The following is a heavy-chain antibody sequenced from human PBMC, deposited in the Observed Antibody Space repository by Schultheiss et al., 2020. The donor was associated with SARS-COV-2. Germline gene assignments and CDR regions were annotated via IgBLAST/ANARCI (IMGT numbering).Heavy chain of an antibody. Sequence: GGSLRLSCAASGFIFSDYYMSWVRQAPGKGLEWVSYISGTSSSADYAESVRGRFTVSRDNSKNTLYLQMNSLRAEDTAVYYCARSGSYGLAGYYYGMDVWGQGTTVTVSS. CDR1: GFIFSDYY. J-gene: IGHJ6*02. CDR2: ISGTSSSA. D-gene: IGHD5-18*01. V-gene: IGHV3-11*06. CDR3: ARSGSYGLAGYYYGMDV.